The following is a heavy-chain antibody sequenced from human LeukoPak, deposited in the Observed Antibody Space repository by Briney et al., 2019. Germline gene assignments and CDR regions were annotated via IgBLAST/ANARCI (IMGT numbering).Heavy chain of an antibody. CDR2: ISVYNGNT. D-gene: IGHD3-16*02. J-gene: IGHJ3*02. Sequence: ASVKVSCKASGYSFIAYGISWVRRAPGQGLEWMGWISVYNGNTNYAQNLQGRVTMTTDTSTSTTYMELRSLRSDDTAVYYCARDYVENDYVWGSYRDAFDIWGQGTMVTVSS. CDR3: ARDYVENDYVWGSYRDAFDI. V-gene: IGHV1-18*01. CDR1: GYSFIAYG.